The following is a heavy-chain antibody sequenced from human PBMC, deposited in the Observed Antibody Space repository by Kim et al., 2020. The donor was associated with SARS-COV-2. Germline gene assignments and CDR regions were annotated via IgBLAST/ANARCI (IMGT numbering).Heavy chain of an antibody. V-gene: IGHV1-18*04. CDR2: ISAYNGNT. Sequence: ASVKVSCKASGYTFTSYGISWVRQAPGQGLEWMGWISAYNGNTNYAQKLQGRVTMTTDTSTSTAYMELRSLRSDDTAVYYCARDLDIVVVPAAHGYWGQGTLVTVSS. CDR1: GYTFTSYG. D-gene: IGHD2-2*03. J-gene: IGHJ4*02. CDR3: ARDLDIVVVPAAHGY.